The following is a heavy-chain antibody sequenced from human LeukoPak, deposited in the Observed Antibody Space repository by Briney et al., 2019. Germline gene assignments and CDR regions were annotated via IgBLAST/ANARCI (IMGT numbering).Heavy chain of an antibody. Sequence: GGSLRLSCAASGFTFSSFVMSWVRQAPGKGLEWVAVVSAAGGTTNYADSVKGRFTLPRDNSKNTLHLQMRGLGAEDTAVYYCAKHYYDATGYFYSFDSWGQGTLVTVSS. CDR1: GFTFSSFV. CDR2: VSAAGGTT. V-gene: IGHV3-23*01. D-gene: IGHD3-22*01. CDR3: AKHYYDATGYFYSFDS. J-gene: IGHJ4*02.